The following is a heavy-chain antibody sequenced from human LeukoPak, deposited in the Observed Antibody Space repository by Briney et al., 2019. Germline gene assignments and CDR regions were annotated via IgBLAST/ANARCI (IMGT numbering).Heavy chain of an antibody. J-gene: IGHJ4*02. CDR1: GFTFSSYG. V-gene: IGHV3-30*02. Sequence: PGGSLRLSCAASGFTFSSYGMHWVRQAPGKGLEWVTFIRYDGGNKYYADSVKGRFTISRDNSKNTLCLQMNSLRPEDTAVYYCAKAYSGTYYGWLEGWGQGTLVTVSS. CDR3: AKAYSGTYYGWLEG. D-gene: IGHD1-26*01. CDR2: IRYDGGNK.